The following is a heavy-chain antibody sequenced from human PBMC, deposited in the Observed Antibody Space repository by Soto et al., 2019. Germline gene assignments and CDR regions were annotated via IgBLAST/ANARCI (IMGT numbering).Heavy chain of an antibody. V-gene: IGHV3-48*03. CDR2: ISGSGGTT. J-gene: IGHJ4*02. Sequence: GGSLRLSCVVSGFTFSRYEMSWVRQAPGKGLECISYISGSGGTTKYADSVQGRFSVSRDNAKNSLYLQMNSLTVDDTAICYCTRAFWSGVNDYWSQGTLVTVSS. D-gene: IGHD3-3*01. CDR1: GFTFSRYE. CDR3: TRAFWSGVNDY.